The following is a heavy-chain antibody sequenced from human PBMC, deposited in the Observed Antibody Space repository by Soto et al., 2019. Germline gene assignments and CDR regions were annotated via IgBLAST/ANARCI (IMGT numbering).Heavy chain of an antibody. CDR2: IFYSGST. CDR3: ARRYGSAFDI. Sequence: QVQLQEWGPGLVKPSETLSLTCTVSGGSISSYYWSWIRQPRGKGLEWIGYIFYSGSTNYNPSLKSRVTISVDTSKNQFSLKLSSVTAADTAVYYCARRYGSAFDIWGHGTMVTVSS. J-gene: IGHJ3*02. V-gene: IGHV4-59*01. D-gene: IGHD4-17*01. CDR1: GGSISSYY.